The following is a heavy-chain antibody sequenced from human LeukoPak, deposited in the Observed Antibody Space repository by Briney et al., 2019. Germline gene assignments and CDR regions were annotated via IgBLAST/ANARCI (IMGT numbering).Heavy chain of an antibody. Sequence: GRSLRLSCAASGFTFSSYAMHWVRQAPGKGLEWVAVISYDGSNKYYADSVKGRFTISRDNSKNTLYLQMNSLRAEDTAVYYCARDQNLYYSSSWYDYWGQGTLVTVPS. CDR3: ARDQNLYYSSSWYDY. CDR1: GFTFSSYA. D-gene: IGHD6-13*01. J-gene: IGHJ4*02. CDR2: ISYDGSNK. V-gene: IGHV3-30*01.